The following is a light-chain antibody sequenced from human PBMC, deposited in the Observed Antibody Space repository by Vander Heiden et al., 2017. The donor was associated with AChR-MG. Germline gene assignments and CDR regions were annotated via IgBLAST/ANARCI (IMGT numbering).Light chain of an antibody. J-gene: IGLJ3*02. CDR3: QAYDSGTWV. V-gene: IGLV3-1*01. CDR2: QDV. Sequence: SYELTQPPSVSVSPGQTVIITCSGGKLGDKFTSWYQQRPGQSPILVIYQDVKRPSGIPERFSGSNSGNTVTLTISGTQAMDEADYYCQAYDSGTWVFGGGTKLTVL. CDR1: KLGDKF.